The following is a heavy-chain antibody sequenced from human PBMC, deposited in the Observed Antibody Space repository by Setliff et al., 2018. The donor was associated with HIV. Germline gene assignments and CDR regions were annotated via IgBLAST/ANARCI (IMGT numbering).Heavy chain of an antibody. D-gene: IGHD3-10*01. CDR3: ARESYGSGTYDY. V-gene: IGHV4-39*02. CDR2: IYYSGST. Sequence: SETLSLTCTVSGGSISSSSYYWGWIRQPPGKGLEWIGSIYYSGSTYYNPSLKSRVTISVDTSKKQFSLRLTSVTAADSAVYYCARESYGSGTYDYWGQGTLVTVSS. CDR1: GGSISSSSYY. J-gene: IGHJ4*02.